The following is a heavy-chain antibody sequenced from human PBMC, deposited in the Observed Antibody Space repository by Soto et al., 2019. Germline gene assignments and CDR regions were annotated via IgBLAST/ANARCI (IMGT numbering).Heavy chain of an antibody. CDR3: AMGVILWFGELRRRGGSYYYIDV. CDR2: INDSGNI. V-gene: IGHV4-34*01. J-gene: IGHJ6*03. Sequence: QVQLQQSGAGLLKPSETLSLTCAVYGGSFSGYQWSWIRQTPGKGLEWIGEINDSGNINYNPSHKSRVNILINTPKKQSSPNPSSVTAAETALYYCAMGVILWFGELRRRGGSYYYIDVWGTGTTVTGSS. CDR1: GGSFSGYQ. D-gene: IGHD3-10*01.